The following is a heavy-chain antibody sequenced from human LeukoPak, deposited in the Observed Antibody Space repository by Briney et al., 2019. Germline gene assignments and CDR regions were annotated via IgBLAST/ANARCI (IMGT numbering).Heavy chain of an antibody. CDR1: GGSISSGGYY. D-gene: IGHD3-10*01. CDR2: IYHSGST. Sequence: SETLSLTCTVSGGSISSGGYYWSWIRQPPGKGLEWIGYIYHSGSTYYNPSLKSRVTISVDTSKNQFSLKLSSVTAADTAVYYCARGAMVRGVNFDPWGQGTLVTVSS. V-gene: IGHV4-30-2*01. J-gene: IGHJ5*02. CDR3: ARGAMVRGVNFDP.